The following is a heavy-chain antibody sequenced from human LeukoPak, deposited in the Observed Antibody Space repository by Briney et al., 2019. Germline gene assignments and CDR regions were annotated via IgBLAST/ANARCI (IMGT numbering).Heavy chain of an antibody. CDR1: GGSISSYY. CDR3: ARDRYYYDSSGYDTLDI. D-gene: IGHD3-22*01. V-gene: IGHV4-59*01. CDR2: IYYSGST. J-gene: IGHJ3*02. Sequence: SEALSLTCTVSGGSISSYYWSWIRQPPGKGLEWIGYIYYSGSTNYNPSLKSRVTISVDTSKNQFSLKLSSVTAADTAVYYCARDRYYYDSSGYDTLDIWGQGTMVTVSS.